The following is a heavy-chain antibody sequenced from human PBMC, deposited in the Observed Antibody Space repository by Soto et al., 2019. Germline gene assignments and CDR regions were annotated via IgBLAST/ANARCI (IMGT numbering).Heavy chain of an antibody. J-gene: IGHJ4*02. CDR1: GVSISSGNW. CDR2: IFHDGTA. V-gene: IGHV4-4*01. Sequence: GTLSLTCAVSGVSISSGNWWTWVRQTPQRGLGYIGEIFHDGTANYYPSFERRVAISVDTSKNQFSLKLTSVTAADTAIYFCARLVYDTRLNYMYFDYWGQGTLVTVSS. D-gene: IGHD3-10*01. CDR3: ARLVYDTRLNYMYFDY.